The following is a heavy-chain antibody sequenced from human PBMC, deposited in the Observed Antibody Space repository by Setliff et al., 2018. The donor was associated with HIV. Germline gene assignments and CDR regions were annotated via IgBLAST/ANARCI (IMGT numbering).Heavy chain of an antibody. D-gene: IGHD2-21*02. V-gene: IGHV3-30*01. J-gene: IGHJ5*02. Sequence: PGGSLRLSCAASGFTFSSYATHWVRQAPGKGLEWVAVISYDGSNKYYADSVKGRLTISRDNSKNTLYLQMNSLRAEDTAVYYCARDSGTVVTPAWFDPWGQGTLVTVSS. CDR1: GFTFSSYA. CDR3: ARDSGTVVTPAWFDP. CDR2: ISYDGSNK.